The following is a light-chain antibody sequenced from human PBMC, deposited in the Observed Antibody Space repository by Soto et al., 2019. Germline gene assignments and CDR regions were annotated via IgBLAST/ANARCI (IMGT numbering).Light chain of an antibody. Sequence: DIQMTQSPSTLSASVGDRVTITCRASQSISTWLAWYQQKPGKAPKLLIYKASSLESGVSSRFSGSGSGTEFTLTISSLQPDDFAIYYCQQYDTYPLSFGGGKTVEIK. CDR1: QSISTW. CDR2: KAS. CDR3: QQYDTYPLS. J-gene: IGKJ4*01. V-gene: IGKV1-5*03.